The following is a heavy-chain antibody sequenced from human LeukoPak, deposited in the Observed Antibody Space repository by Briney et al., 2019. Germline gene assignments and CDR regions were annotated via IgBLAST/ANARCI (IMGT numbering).Heavy chain of an antibody. D-gene: IGHD1-14*01. J-gene: IGHJ5*02. Sequence: PTGGSLRLSCAASGFTFSSYAMSWVRQAPGKGLEWVSAISGSGGSTYYADSVKGRFTISRDNSKNTLYLQMNSLRAEDTAVYYCAKGNRQHGPRIYNWFDPWGQGTLVTVSS. CDR2: ISGSGGST. V-gene: IGHV3-23*01. CDR1: GFTFSSYA. CDR3: AKGNRQHGPRIYNWFDP.